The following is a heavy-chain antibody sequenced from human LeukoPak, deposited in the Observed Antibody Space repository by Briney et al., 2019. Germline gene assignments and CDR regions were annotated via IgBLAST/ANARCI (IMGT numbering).Heavy chain of an antibody. CDR3: ARGGRSYYYDSSGYPY. V-gene: IGHV3-23*01. Sequence: TGGSLRLSCGASGFTFSRYAMSWVRQAPGKGLQWVSEIGGSGGAIYYADSVKGRFTISRDNSKNTLFLEMNSLRAEDTAVYYCARGGRSYYYDSSGYPYWGQGTLVTVSS. D-gene: IGHD3-22*01. J-gene: IGHJ4*02. CDR1: GFTFSRYA. CDR2: IGGSGGAI.